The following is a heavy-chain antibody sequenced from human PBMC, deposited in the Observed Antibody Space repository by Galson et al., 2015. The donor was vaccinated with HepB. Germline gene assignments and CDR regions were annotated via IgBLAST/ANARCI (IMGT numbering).Heavy chain of an antibody. CDR3: ARASYSSSQISYYDY. V-gene: IGHV1-69*10. D-gene: IGHD6-13*01. CDR1: GGTFSSYA. J-gene: IGHJ4*02. CDR2: IIPILGTA. Sequence: SVKVSCKASGGTFSSYAISWVRQAPGQGLEWMGGIIPILGTANYAQKFQGRVTMTEDTSTDTAYMELSSLRSDDTAVYYCARASYSSSQISYYDYWGQGTLVTVSS.